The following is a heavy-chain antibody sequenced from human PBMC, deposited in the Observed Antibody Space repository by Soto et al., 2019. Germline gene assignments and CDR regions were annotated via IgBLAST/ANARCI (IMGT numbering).Heavy chain of an antibody. CDR1: GGTFSSYA. V-gene: IGHV1-69*06. J-gene: IGHJ5*02. D-gene: IGHD6-13*01. CDR3: ARAQQYSSSWYGWFDP. CDR2: IIPIFGTA. Sequence: QVQLVQSGAEVKKPGSSVKVSCKASGGTFSSYAISWVRQAPGQGLEWMGGIIPIFGTANYAQKFQGRVTITADKSTSTAYMELSSQRSEDTAVYYCARAQQYSSSWYGWFDPWGQGTLVTVSS.